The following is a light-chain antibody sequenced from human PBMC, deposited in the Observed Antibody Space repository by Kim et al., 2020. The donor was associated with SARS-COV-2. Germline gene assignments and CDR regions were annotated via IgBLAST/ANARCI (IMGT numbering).Light chain of an antibody. CDR2: YDR. CDR1: NIGPTR. Sequence: PGKTARITSGGNNIGPTRLHWYQQRQGQAPVLVISYDRDRPSGIPERISGSNSGNTATLTISRVEAGDEADYYCQVWDSSDDHHVVFGGGTQLTVL. J-gene: IGLJ2*01. V-gene: IGLV3-21*04. CDR3: QVWDSSDDHHVV.